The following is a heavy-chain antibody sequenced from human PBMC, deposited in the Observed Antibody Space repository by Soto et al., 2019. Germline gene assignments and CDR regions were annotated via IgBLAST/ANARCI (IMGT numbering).Heavy chain of an antibody. J-gene: IGHJ4*02. CDR3: ARGTGYCSGGSGLAYYFDY. CDR1: GYTFTSYG. V-gene: IGHV1-18*01. Sequence: ASVKVSCKASGYTFTSYGISWVRQAPGQGLEWMGWISAYNGNTNYAQKLQGRVTMTTDTSTSTAYMELRSLRSDDTAVYYCARGTGYCSGGSGLAYYFDYWGQGTLVTVSS. D-gene: IGHD2-15*01. CDR2: ISAYNGNT.